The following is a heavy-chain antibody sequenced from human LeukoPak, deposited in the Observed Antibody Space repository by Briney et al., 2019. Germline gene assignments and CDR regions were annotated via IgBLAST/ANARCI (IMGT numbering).Heavy chain of an antibody. CDR2: ISAYIGKT. J-gene: IGHJ4*02. V-gene: IGHV1-18*01. Sequence: ASVKVSCKASGYTFSYYGISWVRQAPGQGLEWVGWISAYIGKTNYAQKVQGRVTMTTDTSTSTAYMDLRSLRSDDTAVYYCARVLAAPISLYSGSAIDYWGQGTLVTVSS. D-gene: IGHD1-26*01. CDR3: ARVLAAPISLYSGSAIDY. CDR1: GYTFSYYG.